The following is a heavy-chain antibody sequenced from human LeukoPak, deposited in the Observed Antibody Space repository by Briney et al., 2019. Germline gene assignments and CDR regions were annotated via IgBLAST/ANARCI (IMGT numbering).Heavy chain of an antibody. V-gene: IGHV4-30-2*01. Sequence: SETLSLTCAVSGGSISSGGYSWSWIRQPPGKGLEWIGYIYHSGSTYYNPSLKSRVTISVDTSKNQFSLKLSSVTAADTAVYYCARGRGFWSGLKGFDYWGQGTLVTVSS. CDR2: IYHSGST. CDR1: GGSISSGGYS. CDR3: ARGRGFWSGLKGFDY. J-gene: IGHJ4*02. D-gene: IGHD3-3*01.